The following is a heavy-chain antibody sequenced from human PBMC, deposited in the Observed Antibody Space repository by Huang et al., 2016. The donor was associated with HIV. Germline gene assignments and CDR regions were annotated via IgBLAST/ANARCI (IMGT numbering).Heavy chain of an antibody. CDR3: ARDLGTTVVPDGMDV. Sequence: QVQLVQSGAEVKKPGASVKVSCRASGYTFFSYGITWVRQAPGQGLEWMGWISPSYGYTKDAQQFQGRVNMTTDTPTNTVYMEVRSLRSDDTAVYYWARDLGTTVVPDGMDVWGQGTTVTVSS. CDR2: ISPSYGYT. D-gene: IGHD4-17*01. J-gene: IGHJ6*02. V-gene: IGHV1-18*04. CDR1: GYTFFSYG.